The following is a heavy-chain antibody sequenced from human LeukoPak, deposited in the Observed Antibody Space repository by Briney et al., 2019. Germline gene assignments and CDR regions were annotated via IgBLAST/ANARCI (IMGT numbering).Heavy chain of an antibody. CDR3: YTQLGY. J-gene: IGHJ4*02. Sequence: PGRSLRLSCAASGFTFSSYSMNWVRQAPGKGLEWVSSISSTGTYMYYADSVKGRFTISRDNAKNSLYLQMNSLRAEDTAVYYCYTQLGYWGQGTLVTVSS. CDR2: ISSTGTYM. CDR1: GFTFSSYS. D-gene: IGHD2-2*02. V-gene: IGHV3-21*01.